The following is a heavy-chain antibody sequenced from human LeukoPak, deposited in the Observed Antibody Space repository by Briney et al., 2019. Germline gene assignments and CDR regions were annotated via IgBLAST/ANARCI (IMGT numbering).Heavy chain of an antibody. V-gene: IGHV1-18*01. Sequence: GASVKVSCKASGYTFTSYGISWVRQAPGQGLEWMGLIGAYNGNTNYAQKLQGRVTMTTDTSTSTAYLELRSLRSDDTAVYYCASYGDYAGFYYGMDVWGQGTTVTVSS. CDR2: IGAYNGNT. D-gene: IGHD4-17*01. CDR3: ASYGDYAGFYYGMDV. J-gene: IGHJ6*02. CDR1: GYTFTSYG.